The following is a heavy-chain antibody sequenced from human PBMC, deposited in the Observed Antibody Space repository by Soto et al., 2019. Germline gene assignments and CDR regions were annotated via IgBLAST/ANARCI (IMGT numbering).Heavy chain of an antibody. CDR3: ARHARYCSSTSCYGSYYYGMDV. J-gene: IGHJ6*02. Sequence: NPSETLSLTCTVSGGSISSSSYYWGWIRQPPGKGLEWIGSIYYSGSTYYNPSLKSRVTISVDTSKNQFSLKLSSVTAADTAVYYCARHARYCSSTSCYGSYYYGMDVWGQGTTVT. D-gene: IGHD2-2*01. CDR2: IYYSGST. V-gene: IGHV4-39*01. CDR1: GGSISSSSYY.